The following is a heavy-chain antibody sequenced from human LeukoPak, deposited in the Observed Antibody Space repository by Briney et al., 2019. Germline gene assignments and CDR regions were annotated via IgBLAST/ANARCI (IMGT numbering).Heavy chain of an antibody. CDR3: ARGSFWSGYYMVTDY. V-gene: IGHV1-46*03. D-gene: IGHD3-3*01. Sequence: GASVRVSCKASGYTFTSYYMHWVRQAPGQGLEWMGIINPSGGSTSYAQKFQGRVTMTRDTSTSTVYMELSSLRSEDTAVYYCARGSFWSGYYMVTDYWGQGTLVTVSS. J-gene: IGHJ4*02. CDR2: INPSGGST. CDR1: GYTFTSYY.